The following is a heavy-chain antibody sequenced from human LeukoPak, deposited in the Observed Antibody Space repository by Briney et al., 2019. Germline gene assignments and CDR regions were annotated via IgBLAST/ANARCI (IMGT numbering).Heavy chain of an antibody. CDR2: ISDSGGST. Sequence: GGSLRLSCAASGFTFSSYAMSWVRQAPGKGLEWFSIISDSGGSTYYADSVKGRFTISRDNSKNTLYLQTNSLRVEDTAVYYCAPSAFDYWGQGTLVTVSS. J-gene: IGHJ4*02. CDR3: APSAFDY. V-gene: IGHV3-23*01. CDR1: GFTFSSYA.